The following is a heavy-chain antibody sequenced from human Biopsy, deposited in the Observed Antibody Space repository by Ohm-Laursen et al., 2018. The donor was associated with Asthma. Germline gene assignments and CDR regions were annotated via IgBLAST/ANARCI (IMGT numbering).Heavy chain of an antibody. CDR2: VYYSGST. CDR1: GGSINNFY. V-gene: IGHV4-59*01. J-gene: IGHJ4*02. D-gene: IGHD2-21*02. Sequence: SETLSLTCTVSGGSINNFYWSWIRQPPGKGLESIGHVYYSGSTNYNPSLKSRVTISKDASKNQFSLKLTSVTAADTAVYYCARGVDRVTGLLDHFDSWGQGTLVTVSS. CDR3: ARGVDRVTGLLDHFDS.